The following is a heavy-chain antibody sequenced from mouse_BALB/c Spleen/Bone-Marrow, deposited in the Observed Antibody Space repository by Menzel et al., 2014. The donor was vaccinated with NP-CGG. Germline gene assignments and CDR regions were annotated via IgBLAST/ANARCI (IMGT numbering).Heavy chain of an antibody. CDR1: GYSFTGYN. CDR3: ASYGXSFGY. CDR2: IDPHYGGT. Sequence: VQLKESGPELEKPGASVKISCKASGYSFTGYNMNWVKQSNGKSLEWIGNIDPHYGGTSYNQKFKDKATLTVDKSSXXXXMQLKSLTSEDSAIYYCASYGXSFGYWGXGTLVTVSA. J-gene: IGHJ3*01. V-gene: IGHV1-39*01. D-gene: IGHD2-1*01.